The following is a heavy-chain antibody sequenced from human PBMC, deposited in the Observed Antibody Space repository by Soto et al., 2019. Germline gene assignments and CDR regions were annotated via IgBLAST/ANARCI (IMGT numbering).Heavy chain of an antibody. CDR3: ARGGIVVVVAARMNRFDP. Sequence: QVQLQQWGAGLLKPSETLSLTCAVYGGSFSGYYWSWIRQPPGKGLEWIGEINHSGSTNYNPSLKSRVTISVDTSKNQFSLKLSSVTAADTAVYYCARGGIVVVVAARMNRFDPWGQGTLVTVSS. D-gene: IGHD2-15*01. J-gene: IGHJ5*02. CDR2: INHSGST. CDR1: GGSFSGYY. V-gene: IGHV4-34*01.